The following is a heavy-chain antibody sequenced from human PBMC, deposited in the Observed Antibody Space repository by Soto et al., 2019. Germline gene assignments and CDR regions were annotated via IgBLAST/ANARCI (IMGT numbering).Heavy chain of an antibody. CDR2: ISAYNGNT. Sequence: QVRLVQSGAEVKKPGASVKVSCKASGYTFTSYGISWVRQAPGQGREWMGWISAYNGNTNYAQKLPGRVTLTTDTSTSTVYTELRSLRSDDTAGYTCARGTTVETGNYWGQATPVTVAS. D-gene: IGHD4-17*01. CDR3: ARGTTVETGNY. CDR1: GYTFTSYG. V-gene: IGHV1-18*01. J-gene: IGHJ4*02.